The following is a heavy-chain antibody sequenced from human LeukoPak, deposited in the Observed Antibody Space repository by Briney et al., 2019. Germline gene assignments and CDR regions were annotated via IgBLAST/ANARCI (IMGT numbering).Heavy chain of an antibody. CDR2: MNQDGSDK. CDR3: ARESTEERPGC. J-gene: IGHJ4*02. Sequence: GGSLRFSCAASGFTLSDYWMSWVRQAPGKGLEWVANMNQDGSDKNYVDSVKGRFTISRDDAKNSLHLQMNSLRAEDTAVYYCARESTEERPGCWGQGTLVTVSS. D-gene: IGHD1-1*01. V-gene: IGHV3-7*01. CDR1: GFTLSDYW.